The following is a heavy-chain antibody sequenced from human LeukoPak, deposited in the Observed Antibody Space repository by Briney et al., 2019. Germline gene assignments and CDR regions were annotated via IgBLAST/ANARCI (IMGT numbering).Heavy chain of an antibody. J-gene: IGHJ4*02. CDR3: AKGYYDSHRGFFEY. CDR1: GFTFSTYA. Sequence: GGSLRLSCAASGFTFSTYAMSWVRQAPGKGLDWVSTVSGTGTSTFYADSVKVRATISRDNSKNMLYLQMSSLGAEDTAMYYCAKGYYDSHRGFFEYWGLGTLVTVSS. D-gene: IGHD3-3*01. CDR2: VSGTGTST. V-gene: IGHV3-23*01.